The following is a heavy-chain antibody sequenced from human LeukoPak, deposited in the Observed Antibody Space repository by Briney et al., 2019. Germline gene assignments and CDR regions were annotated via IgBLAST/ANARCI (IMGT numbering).Heavy chain of an antibody. CDR3: AKRRSITMIVVVTADALGRGRELDY. CDR2: ISGSGGSS. J-gene: IGHJ4*02. Sequence: PGGSLRLSCAASGFTFSNYAMSWVRQAPGKGLEWVSAISGSGGSSYYADSVKGRLTISRDNSKNTLYLQMNSLRAEDTAVYYCAKRRSITMIVVVTADALGRGRELDYWGQGTLVTVSS. V-gene: IGHV3-23*01. CDR1: GFTFSNYA. D-gene: IGHD3-22*01.